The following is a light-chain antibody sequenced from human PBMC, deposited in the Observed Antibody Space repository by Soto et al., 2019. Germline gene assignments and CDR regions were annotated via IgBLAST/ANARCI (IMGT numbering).Light chain of an antibody. Sequence: QSVLTQPRSVSGSPGQSVTISCTGTSSDVGGYGLVSWYQQYPGKAPKLIIYEVTKRPSGVPDRFSGSRSGTTASLTVSGLQAEDEADYYCGSYAGGNTFVFGTGTKVTVL. V-gene: IGLV2-11*01. CDR2: EVT. J-gene: IGLJ1*01. CDR1: SSDVGGYGL. CDR3: GSYAGGNTFV.